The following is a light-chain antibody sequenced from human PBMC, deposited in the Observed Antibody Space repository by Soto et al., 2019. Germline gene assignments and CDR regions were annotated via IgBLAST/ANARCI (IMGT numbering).Light chain of an antibody. V-gene: IGLV2-8*01. CDR2: GVT. CDR3: SSYAGRSMYV. CDR1: SXDVGTYDY. Sequence: QSALTQPLSASGSPGQSVTFSCTGTSXDVGTYDYVSWYQQYPGKAPKLLIYGVTRRPSGVPDRFSGSKSGNTAALTVSGLQAEDEAYYYCSSYAGRSMYVFGTGTKVTVL. J-gene: IGLJ1*01.